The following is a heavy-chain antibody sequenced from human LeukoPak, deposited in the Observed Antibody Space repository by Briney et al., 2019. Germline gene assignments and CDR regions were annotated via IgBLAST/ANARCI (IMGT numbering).Heavy chain of an antibody. CDR3: ARDFWQPYYYYGMDV. Sequence: SETLSLTCTVSGGSISSYYWSWIRQPPGKGLEWVGYIYYSGSTNYNPSLKSRVTISVDTSKNQFSLKLSSVTAADTAVYYCARDFWQPYYYYGMDVWGQGTTVTVSS. CDR2: IYYSGST. D-gene: IGHD3-3*01. J-gene: IGHJ6*02. CDR1: GGSISSYY. V-gene: IGHV4-59*01.